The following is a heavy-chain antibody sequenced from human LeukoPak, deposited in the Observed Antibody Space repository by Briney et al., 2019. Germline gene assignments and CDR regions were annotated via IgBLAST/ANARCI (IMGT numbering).Heavy chain of an antibody. D-gene: IGHD3-16*02. J-gene: IGHJ3*02. CDR3: AKHPMITFGGVIVKSAFDI. V-gene: IGHV3-23*01. CDR1: GFTFSSYA. CDR2: ISGSGGST. Sequence: GGSLRLSCAASGFTFSSYAMSWVRQAPGKGLEWVSAISGSGGSTYYADSVKDQFTISRDNSKNTLYLQMNSLRAEDTAVYYCAKHPMITFGGVIVKSAFDIWGQGTMVTVSS.